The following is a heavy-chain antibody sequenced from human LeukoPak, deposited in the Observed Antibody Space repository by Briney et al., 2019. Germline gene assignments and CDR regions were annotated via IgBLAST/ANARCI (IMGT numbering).Heavy chain of an antibody. J-gene: IGHJ4*02. CDR3: AKDRGVYSSAWSYYFDY. CDR1: GFTFSSYG. D-gene: IGHD6-19*01. CDR2: IWYDGTNK. V-gene: IGHV3-33*06. Sequence: PGGSLRLSCAASGFTFSSYGMHWVRQAPGKGLEWVAVIWYDGTNKYYADSVRGRFTISRDNSKNTPYLQMDSLRAEDTAVYYCAKDRGVYSSAWSYYFDYWGQGTPVTVSS.